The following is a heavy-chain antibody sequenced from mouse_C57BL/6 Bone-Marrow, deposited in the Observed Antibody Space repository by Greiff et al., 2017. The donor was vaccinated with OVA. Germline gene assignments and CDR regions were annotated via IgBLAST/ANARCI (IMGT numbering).Heavy chain of an antibody. CDR2: SRNKANDYTT. J-gene: IGHJ3*01. CDR3: ARDDYYGMGFAY. CDR1: GFTFSDFY. D-gene: IGHD1-1*01. Sequence: EVMLVESGGGLVQSGRSLRLSCATSGFTFSDFYMEWVRQAPGKGLEWIAASRNKANDYTTEYSASVKGRFIVSRDTSQSILYLQMNALRAEDTAIYYCARDDYYGMGFAYWGQGTLVTVSA. V-gene: IGHV7-1*01.